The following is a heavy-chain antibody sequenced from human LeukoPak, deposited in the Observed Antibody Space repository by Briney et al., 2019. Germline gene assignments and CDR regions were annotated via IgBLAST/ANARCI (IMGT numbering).Heavy chain of an antibody. CDR1: GGSITNYY. V-gene: IGHV4-59*01. Sequence: SETLSLTCIVSGGSITNYYWTWIRQPPGKELEWIGYIYYSGSTNYNPSLKSRVTISVDTSKNQFSLKLSSVTAADTAVYYCARDQGAGTIDYWGQGTLVTVSS. J-gene: IGHJ4*02. CDR3: ARDQGAGTIDY. CDR2: IYYSGST. D-gene: IGHD6-19*01.